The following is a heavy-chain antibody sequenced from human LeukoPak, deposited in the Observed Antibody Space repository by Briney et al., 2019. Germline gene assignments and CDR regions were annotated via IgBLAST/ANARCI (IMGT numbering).Heavy chain of an antibody. V-gene: IGHV1-18*01. CDR2: ISGNNGNTNYAHT. CDR3: ARESGGRGHFDY. D-gene: IGHD3-16*01. CDR1: GYTFTSYA. J-gene: IGHJ4*02. Sequence: GASVKVSCKASGYTFTSYAMHWVRQAPGQRLEWMGWISGNNGNTNYAHTNYAQKIQGRVTMTTDTSTTTAYMELRSLRSDDTAMYYCARESGGRGHFDYWGQGTLVTVSS.